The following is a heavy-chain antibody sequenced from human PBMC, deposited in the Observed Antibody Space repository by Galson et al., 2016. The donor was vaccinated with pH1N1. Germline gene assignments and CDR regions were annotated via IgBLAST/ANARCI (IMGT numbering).Heavy chain of an antibody. Sequence: SLRLSCAGSGISLSSSWMTWVRQAPGKGLEWVANIRGDGTQIHYIDSVKGRFTISRDNAKNSLFLQMSDLRAEDTAVYYCARDFSPSRYHDGTFYYDAFDIWGQGTMVTVSS. J-gene: IGHJ3*02. CDR3: ARDFSPSRYHDGTFYYDAFDI. V-gene: IGHV3-7*01. CDR1: GISLSSSW. D-gene: IGHD3-16*02. CDR2: IRGDGTQI.